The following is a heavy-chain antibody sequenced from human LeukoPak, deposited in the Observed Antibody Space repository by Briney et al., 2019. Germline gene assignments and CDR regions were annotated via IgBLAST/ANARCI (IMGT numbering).Heavy chain of an antibody. V-gene: IGHV3-30*18. D-gene: IGHD6-13*01. Sequence: GGSLRLSCAASGFIFSNYAMTWVRQAPGKGLEWVAAISNDGRKKSHADSVKGRFTISRDNSKDTLYVQMNSLRAEDTAVYYCAKGHSSSWYYFGYWGQGALVTVSS. CDR1: GFIFSNYA. CDR2: ISNDGRKK. CDR3: AKGHSSSWYYFGY. J-gene: IGHJ4*02.